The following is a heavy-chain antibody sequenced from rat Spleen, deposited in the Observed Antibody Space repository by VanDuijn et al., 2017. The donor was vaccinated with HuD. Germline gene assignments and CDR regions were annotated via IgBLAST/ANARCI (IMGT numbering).Heavy chain of an antibody. D-gene: IGHD1-10*01. J-gene: IGHJ3*01. CDR1: GFTFSSFP. Sequence: EVQLVESGGGLVQPGRSLKLSCAASGFTFSSFPMACVRQAPQKGLEWVASLSSGGGGTYYPDSVKGRFIISRDNAKSTLYLQMDSLRSEDTASYYCARHGLYNNYGWFTYWGQGTLVTASS. CDR2: LSSGGGGT. V-gene: IGHV5-25*01. CDR3: ARHGLYNNYGWFTY.